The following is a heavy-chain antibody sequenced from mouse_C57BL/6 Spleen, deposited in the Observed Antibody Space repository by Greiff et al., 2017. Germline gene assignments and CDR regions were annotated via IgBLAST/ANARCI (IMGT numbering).Heavy chain of an antibody. Sequence: VQLQQSGPELVKPGASVKISCKASGYAFSSSWMNWVKQRPGKGLEWIGRIYPGDGDTTYNGKFKGKATLTADKSSSTAYMQLSSLTSEDSAVYFCARDYDDAMDYWGQGTSVTVSS. CDR2: IYPGDGDT. CDR3: ARDYDDAMDY. J-gene: IGHJ4*01. D-gene: IGHD2-4*01. V-gene: IGHV1-82*01. CDR1: GYAFSSSW.